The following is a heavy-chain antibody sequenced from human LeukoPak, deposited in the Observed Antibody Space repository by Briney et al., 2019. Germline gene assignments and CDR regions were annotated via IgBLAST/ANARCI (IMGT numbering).Heavy chain of an antibody. CDR2: ISHSGRA. V-gene: IGHV4-34*01. J-gene: IGHJ4*02. CDR1: GGSFSGCY. Sequence: SETLSLTCAVYGGSFSGCYWTWIRQPPGKGLEWIGEISHSGRANYNPSLKSRVTISVDTSKNQFSLKVNSVTAADTAVYYCARGSMVRGYPTRYWGQGTLVTVSS. D-gene: IGHD3-10*01. CDR3: ARGSMVRGYPTRY.